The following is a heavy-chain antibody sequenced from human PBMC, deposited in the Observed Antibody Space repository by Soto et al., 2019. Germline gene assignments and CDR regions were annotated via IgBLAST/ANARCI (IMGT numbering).Heavy chain of an antibody. D-gene: IGHD2-2*01. CDR1: GYTFTSYD. J-gene: IGHJ5*02. CDR3: ALLGYCISTSCHNGFDP. CDR2: MNPNSGNT. Sequence: EASVKVSCKASGYTFTSYDINWVRQATGQGLEWMGWMNPNSGNTGYAQKFQGRVTMTRNTSISTAYMELSSLRSEDTAVYYCALLGYCISTSCHNGFDPWGQGTLVTVSS. V-gene: IGHV1-8*01.